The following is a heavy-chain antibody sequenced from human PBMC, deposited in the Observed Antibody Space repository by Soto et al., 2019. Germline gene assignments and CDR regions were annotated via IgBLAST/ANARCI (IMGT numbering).Heavy chain of an antibody. CDR3: ARGYYDFWSGYFYYYYYGMDV. Sequence: TSETLSLTCTVSGGSISSYYWSWIRQPPGKGLEWIGYIYYSGSTNYNPSLKSRVTISVDTSKNQFSLKLSSVTAADTAVYYCARGYYDFWSGYFYYYYYGMDVWGQGTTVTVSS. CDR1: GGSISSYY. CDR2: IYYSGST. J-gene: IGHJ6*02. V-gene: IGHV4-59*01. D-gene: IGHD3-3*01.